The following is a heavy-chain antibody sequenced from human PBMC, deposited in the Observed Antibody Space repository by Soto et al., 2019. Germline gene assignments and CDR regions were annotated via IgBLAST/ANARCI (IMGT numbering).Heavy chain of an antibody. Sequence: QVQLVESGGGVVQPGRSLRLSCAASGFTFSSYAMHWVRQAPGKGLEWVAVISYDGSNTYYADSVKGRFTIPRDNSKNTLYLQMNSLRAEDTAVYYCARDTAMVHYFDYWGQGTLVTVSS. J-gene: IGHJ4*02. CDR2: ISYDGSNT. CDR3: ARDTAMVHYFDY. CDR1: GFTFSSYA. V-gene: IGHV3-30-3*01. D-gene: IGHD5-18*01.